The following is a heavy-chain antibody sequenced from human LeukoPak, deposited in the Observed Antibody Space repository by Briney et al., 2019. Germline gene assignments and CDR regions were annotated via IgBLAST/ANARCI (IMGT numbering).Heavy chain of an antibody. Sequence: SETLSLTCKVSGGSISGYHWSWIRQPPGKGLEWIGYIYYSGSTSYNPSLKSRVTISVDTSKNQFSLKLSSVTAADTAVYYCAREATMVRGLSWFDPWGQGTLVTVSS. CDR2: IYYSGST. CDR1: GGSISGYH. CDR3: AREATMVRGLSWFDP. V-gene: IGHV4-59*12. J-gene: IGHJ5*02. D-gene: IGHD3-10*01.